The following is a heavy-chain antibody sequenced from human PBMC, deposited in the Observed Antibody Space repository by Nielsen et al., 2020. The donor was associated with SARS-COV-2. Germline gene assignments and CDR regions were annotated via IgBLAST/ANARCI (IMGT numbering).Heavy chain of an antibody. J-gene: IGHJ3*02. V-gene: IGHV4-59*01. Sequence: SETLSLTCTVSGGSISSYYWSWIRQPPGKGLEWIGYIYYSGSTNYNPSLKSRVTISVDTSKNQFSLKLSSVTAADTAVYYCARGPKARDAFDNWGQGTMVTVSS. CDR2: IYYSGST. CDR3: ARGPKARDAFDN. CDR1: GGSISSYY. D-gene: IGHD1-26*01.